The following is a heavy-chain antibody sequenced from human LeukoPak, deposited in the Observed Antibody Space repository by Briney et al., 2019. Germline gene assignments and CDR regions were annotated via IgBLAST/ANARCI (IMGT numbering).Heavy chain of an antibody. D-gene: IGHD1-26*01. J-gene: IGHJ6*02. Sequence: SVKVSCKASGGTFSSYAISWVRQAPGQGLEWMGRIIPILGIANYAQKFQGRVTITADKSTSTAYMELSSLRSEDTAVYYCARDPVVGAARPYYYYYGMDVWGRGTTVTVSS. CDR3: ARDPVVGAARPYYYYYGMDV. CDR1: GGTFSSYA. CDR2: IIPILGIA. V-gene: IGHV1-69*04.